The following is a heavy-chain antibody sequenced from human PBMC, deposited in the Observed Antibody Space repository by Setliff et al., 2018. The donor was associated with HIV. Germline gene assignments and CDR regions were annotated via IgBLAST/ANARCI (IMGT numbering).Heavy chain of an antibody. J-gene: IGHJ5*02. D-gene: IGHD1-26*01. CDR3: ATSGASGLVAWFDP. V-gene: IGHV1-69*13. Sequence: SVKVSCKASGGTFSRHAINWVRQAPGQGLEWMGAIIPIHGTPNYAQKFQGRVTITADESTSTAYMELSSLRSEGTAMYYCATSGASGLVAWFDPWGQGTLVTVSS. CDR2: IIPIHGTP. CDR1: GGTFSRHA.